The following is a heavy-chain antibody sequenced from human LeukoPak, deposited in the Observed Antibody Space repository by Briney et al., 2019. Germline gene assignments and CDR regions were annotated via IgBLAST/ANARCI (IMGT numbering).Heavy chain of an antibody. CDR3: ARKPIVNSAWYYFDY. D-gene: IGHD3-22*01. Sequence: PSETLSLTCTVSGGSISSSSYYWGWIRQPPGKGLEWIGSIYYSGSTYYNPSLKSRVTISVDTSKNQFSLKLSSVTAADTAVYYCARKPIVNSAWYYFDYWGQGTLVTVSS. CDR2: IYYSGST. V-gene: IGHV4-39*07. J-gene: IGHJ4*02. CDR1: GGSISSSSYY.